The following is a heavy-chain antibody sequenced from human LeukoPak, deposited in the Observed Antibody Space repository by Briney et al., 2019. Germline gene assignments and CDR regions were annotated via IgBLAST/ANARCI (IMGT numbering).Heavy chain of an antibody. Sequence: PGGSLRLSCAASGFTFSGSAMHWVRQASGKGLEWVGRIRSKANSYATAYAASVKGRFTISRDDSKNTAYLQMNSLKTEGTAVYYCTRRGSSGWSFDYWGQGTLVTVSS. CDR2: IRSKANSYAT. V-gene: IGHV3-73*01. CDR3: TRRGSSGWSFDY. D-gene: IGHD6-19*01. CDR1: GFTFSGSA. J-gene: IGHJ4*02.